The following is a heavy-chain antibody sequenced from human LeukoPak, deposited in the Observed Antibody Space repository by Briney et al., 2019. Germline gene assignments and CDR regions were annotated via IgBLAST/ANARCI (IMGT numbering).Heavy chain of an antibody. Sequence: EASVKVSCKASGYIFTSYDIYWVRQATGQGLEWMGLINPSGGSTYYADSVKGRFTISRDNSKNTLYLQMNSLRAEDTAVYYCAKEVFRTVVPAAPSTWGQGTLVTVSS. CDR3: AKEVFRTVVPAAPST. J-gene: IGHJ4*02. CDR1: GYIFTSYD. CDR2: INPSGGST. V-gene: IGHV3-23*01. D-gene: IGHD2-2*01.